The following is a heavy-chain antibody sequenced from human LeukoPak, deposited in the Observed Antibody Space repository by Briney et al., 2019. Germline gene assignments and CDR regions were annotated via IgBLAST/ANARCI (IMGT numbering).Heavy chain of an antibody. CDR3: TTDETPPS. CDR2: IKSKTDGGTT. J-gene: IGHJ4*02. CDR1: GLTFSTYW. Sequence: GGSLRLSCAASGLTFSTYWMSWVRQAPGKGLEWIARIKSKTDGGTTDYTAPVKGRFTISRDDSKNTLYLQMNSLKTEDTAVYYCTTDETPPSWGQGTLVTVSS. V-gene: IGHV3-15*01. D-gene: IGHD2-15*01.